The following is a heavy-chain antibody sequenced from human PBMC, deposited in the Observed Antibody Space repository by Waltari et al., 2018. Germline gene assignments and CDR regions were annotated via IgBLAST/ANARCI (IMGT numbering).Heavy chain of an antibody. V-gene: IGHV3-30*02. CDR2: IRYDGSNK. D-gene: IGHD2-15*01. CDR1: GFTFSSYG. J-gene: IGHJ5*02. CDR3: AKDILELIVVVAGGFDP. Sequence: QVQLVESGGGVVQPGGSLRLSCAASGFTFSSYGMHWVRQAPGKGLEWVAFIRYDGSNKYYADSVKGRFTISRDNSKNTLYLQMNSLRAEDTAVYYCAKDILELIVVVAGGFDPWGQGTLVTVSS.